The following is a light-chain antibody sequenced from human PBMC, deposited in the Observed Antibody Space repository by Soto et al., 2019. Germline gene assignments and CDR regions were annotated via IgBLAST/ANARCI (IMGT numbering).Light chain of an antibody. V-gene: IGKV1-5*03. CDR2: KAS. CDR1: QSISSW. CDR3: QQYSLYWT. Sequence: DTQMTQSPSTVSASVGDRVTITCRASQSISSWLAWYQQKPGKAPKVLIYKASTLESGVPSRFSGSGSGTEFTLTISSLQPDDFATYYCQQYSLYWTFGQGTKVDIK. J-gene: IGKJ1*01.